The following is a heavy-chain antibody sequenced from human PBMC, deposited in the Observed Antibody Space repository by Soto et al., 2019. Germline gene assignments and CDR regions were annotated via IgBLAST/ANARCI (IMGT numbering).Heavy chain of an antibody. J-gene: IGHJ6*02. Sequence: EVQLVESGGVVVQPGGSLRLSCAASGFTFDDYTMHWVRQAPGKGLEWVSLISWDGGSSYYADSVKGRFTISRDNSKNSLYLQMNSLRTEDTALYYCAKAPPSTHSWPYYYYGMDVWGQGTTVTVSS. CDR2: ISWDGGSS. CDR3: AKAPPSTHSWPYYYYGMDV. V-gene: IGHV3-43*01. CDR1: GFTFDDYT. D-gene: IGHD6-13*01.